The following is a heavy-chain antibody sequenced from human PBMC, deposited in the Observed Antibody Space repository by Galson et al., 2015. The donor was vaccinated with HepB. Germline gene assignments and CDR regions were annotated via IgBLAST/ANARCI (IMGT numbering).Heavy chain of an antibody. CDR1: GYTFTGYY. J-gene: IGHJ3*02. Sequence: SVKVSCKASGYTFTGYYMHWVRQAPGQGLEWVGRINPNSGGTNYAQKFQGRVTMTRDTSISTAYMELSRLRSDDTAVYYCARMGRQQRLGAFDIWGQGTMVTVSS. D-gene: IGHD6-13*01. CDR2: INPNSGGT. V-gene: IGHV1-2*06. CDR3: ARMGRQQRLGAFDI.